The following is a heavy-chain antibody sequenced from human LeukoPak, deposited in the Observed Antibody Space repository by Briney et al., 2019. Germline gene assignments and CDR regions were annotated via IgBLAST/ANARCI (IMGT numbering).Heavy chain of an antibody. CDR1: GYTFTGYY. V-gene: IGHV1-2*02. Sequence: ASVTVSCKASGYTFTGYYMHWVRQAPGQGLEWMGWINPNSGGTNYAQKFQGRVTMTRDTSISTAYMEVSRLRSDDTAVYYCAAEDYSNYDFDYWGQGTLVTVPS. D-gene: IGHD4-11*01. CDR2: INPNSGGT. J-gene: IGHJ4*02. CDR3: AAEDYSNYDFDY.